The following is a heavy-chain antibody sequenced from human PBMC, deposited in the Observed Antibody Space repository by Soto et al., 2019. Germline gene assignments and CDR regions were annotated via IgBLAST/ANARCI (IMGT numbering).Heavy chain of an antibody. CDR3: ARGREYSGLFYYCYGMDF. Sequence: EASVKVSCKASGYTFTSYDINWVRQATGQGLEWMGWMNPNSGNTGYAQKFQGRVTMTRNTSISTAYMELSSLRSEDTAVYYCARGREYSGLFYYCYGMDFWGQGTTVTVSS. D-gene: IGHD5-12*01. V-gene: IGHV1-8*01. CDR2: MNPNSGNT. J-gene: IGHJ6*02. CDR1: GYTFTSYD.